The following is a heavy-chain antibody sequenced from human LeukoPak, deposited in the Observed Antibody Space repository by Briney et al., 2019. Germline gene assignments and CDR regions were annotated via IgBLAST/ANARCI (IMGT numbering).Heavy chain of an antibody. Sequence: PSETLSLTCTGSGGSISSHYWSWIRQPPGKGLEWIGYIYYTGSTNYNPSLKSRVTISLDTSRNQFSLKLTSVTAADTAVYYCARHPYGGPDYWGHGTLVTVSS. CDR2: IYYTGST. J-gene: IGHJ4*01. CDR3: ARHPYGGPDY. V-gene: IGHV4-59*08. D-gene: IGHD2-21*01. CDR1: GGSISSHY.